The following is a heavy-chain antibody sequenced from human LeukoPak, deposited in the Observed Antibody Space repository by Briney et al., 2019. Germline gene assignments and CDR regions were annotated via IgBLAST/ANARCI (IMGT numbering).Heavy chain of an antibody. CDR2: ISNDGSNK. J-gene: IGHJ3*02. CDR3: ARETIAVAEDAFDI. V-gene: IGHV3-30*04. Sequence: GGSLILSCAASGFTFSTYPMHWVRQAPGKGLEWVAVISNDGSNKYYADSVKGRFTLSRDSSKNTLYLQMNSLRAEDTAVYYCARETIAVAEDAFDIWGQGTMVTVSS. CDR1: GFTFSTYP. D-gene: IGHD6-19*01.